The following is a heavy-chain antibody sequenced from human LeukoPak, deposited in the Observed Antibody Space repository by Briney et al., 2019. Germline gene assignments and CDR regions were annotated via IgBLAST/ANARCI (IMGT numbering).Heavy chain of an antibody. J-gene: IGHJ4*02. CDR3: ARGRIGGAN. CDR1: GGSIRSYY. CDR2: MYYSGSP. D-gene: IGHD4-23*01. Sequence: PSETLSLTCTVSGGSIRSYYWSWIRQPPGKGLEWIGCMYYSGSPNYNPSLKSRVTISVDTSKNQFSLKLTSVTTADTAVYFCARGRIGGANWGQGTLLTVSS. V-gene: IGHV4-59*01.